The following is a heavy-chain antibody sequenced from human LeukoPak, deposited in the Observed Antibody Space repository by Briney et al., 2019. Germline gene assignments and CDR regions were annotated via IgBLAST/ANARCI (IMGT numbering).Heavy chain of an antibody. CDR2: ISSSGSTI. V-gene: IGHV3-11*01. CDR1: GFTFSDYY. Sequence: GGSLRLSCAASGFTFSDYYMSWIRQAPGKGLEWVSYISSSGSTIYYADSVKGRFTISRDNAKNSLYLQMNSLRAEDTAVYYCARSVTLDWWLKDIVVVPAAMMGEYYFDYWGQGTLVTVSS. J-gene: IGHJ4*02. D-gene: IGHD2-2*01. CDR3: ARSVTLDWWLKDIVVVPAAMMGEYYFDY.